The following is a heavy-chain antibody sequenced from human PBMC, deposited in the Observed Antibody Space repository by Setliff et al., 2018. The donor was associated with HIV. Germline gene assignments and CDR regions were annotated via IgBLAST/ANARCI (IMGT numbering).Heavy chain of an antibody. CDR2: INPSGGST. V-gene: IGHV1-46*01. D-gene: IGHD2-2*01. CDR1: GYTFTSYY. Sequence: ASVKVSCKASGYTFTSYYMHWVRQAPGQGLEWMGIINPSGGSTSYAQKFQGRVTMTRDTSTSTVYMELSSLKSEDTAVYYCARAQGYCSSTSCYFQDLFDPWGQGTLVTVSS. CDR3: ARAQGYCSSTSCYFQDLFDP. J-gene: IGHJ5*02.